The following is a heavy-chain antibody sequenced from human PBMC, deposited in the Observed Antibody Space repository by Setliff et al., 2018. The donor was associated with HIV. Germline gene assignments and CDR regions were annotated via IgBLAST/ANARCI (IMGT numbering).Heavy chain of an antibody. Sequence: ASVKVSCKVSGYTLSELSMHWVRQAPGEGLEWMGGFDPEDGETICAEKFQGRVTMTEDTATETAYMELRSLRSDDTAVYYCARKDGDSYYYYYMDLWGQGTMVTVSS. CDR2: FDPEDGET. V-gene: IGHV1-24*01. D-gene: IGHD2-15*01. CDR3: ARKDGDSYYYYYMDL. J-gene: IGHJ6*03. CDR1: GYTLSELS.